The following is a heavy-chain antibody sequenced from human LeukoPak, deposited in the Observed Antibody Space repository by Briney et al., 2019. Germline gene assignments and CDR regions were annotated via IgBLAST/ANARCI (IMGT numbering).Heavy chain of an antibody. J-gene: IGHJ3*02. CDR1: GFTFSNYA. V-gene: IGHV3-30*04. CDR3: ARDAGSGRGTFDI. D-gene: IGHD2-15*01. Sequence: GGSLRLSCAASGFTFSNYAMHWVRQAPGKGLEWVAVISYDGSNKYYADSVKGRFTISRDNSKNTLYLQMNSLRAEDTAVYSCARDAGSGRGTFDIWGQGTMVTVSP. CDR2: ISYDGSNK.